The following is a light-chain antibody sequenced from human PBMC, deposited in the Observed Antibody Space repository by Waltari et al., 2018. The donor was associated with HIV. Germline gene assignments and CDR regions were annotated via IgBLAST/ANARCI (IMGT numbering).Light chain of an antibody. J-gene: IGKJ1*01. CDR3: QQYGSSPRT. V-gene: IGKV3-20*01. CDR1: QSVSSIY. CDR2: GAS. Sequence: EIVLTQSPGTLSLSPGERATLSCRASQSVSSIYLAWYQQKPGQAPRLLIYGASSRATGIPDRFSGSGSGTDFTLTISRLEPEDFAAYYCQQYGSSPRTFGQGTKVEIK.